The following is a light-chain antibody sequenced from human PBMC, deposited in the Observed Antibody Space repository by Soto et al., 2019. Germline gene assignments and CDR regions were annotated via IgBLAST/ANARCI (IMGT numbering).Light chain of an antibody. Sequence: QAVVTQPASVSGSPGQSITISCTGTSSDVGGYNYVSWYQQRPGKAPKLMIYEVNNRPSGISNRFSGSKSGNTASLTISGLQAEDEADYYCSSSTTSSTLVFGTGTKLTVL. CDR2: EVN. CDR1: SSDVGGYNY. J-gene: IGLJ1*01. V-gene: IGLV2-14*01. CDR3: SSSTTSSTLV.